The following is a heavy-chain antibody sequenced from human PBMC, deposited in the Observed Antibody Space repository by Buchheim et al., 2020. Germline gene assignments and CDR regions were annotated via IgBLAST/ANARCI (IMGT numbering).Heavy chain of an antibody. CDR2: IYYSGST. J-gene: IGHJ6*02. V-gene: IGHV4-39*01. D-gene: IGHD3-3*01. Sequence: QLQLQESGPGLVKPSETLSLTCTVSGGSISSSSYYWGWIRPPPGKGLEWIGSIYYSGSTYYNPSLKSRVTISVDPSKNQFSLKLSSVTAADTAVYYCARHPSSSIDFWSGYYVYYYGMDVWGQGTT. CDR1: GGSISSSSYY. CDR3: ARHPSSSIDFWSGYYVYYYGMDV.